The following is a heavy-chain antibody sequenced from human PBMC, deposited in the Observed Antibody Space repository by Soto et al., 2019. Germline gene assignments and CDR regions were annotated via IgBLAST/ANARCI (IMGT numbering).Heavy chain of an antibody. J-gene: IGHJ4*02. CDR1: GFIFSSHG. Sequence: QVQLVESGGGVVQPGRSLRLSCAVSGFIFSSHGMHWVRQAPGKGLQWVAAISYDGSNKYYADSVKGRFTISRDNSKNTLFLQMTSLTTEDTAVYYCAKGCHCGSDCYRFDYWGQGTLVTVSS. D-gene: IGHD2-21*02. CDR3: AKGCHCGSDCYRFDY. V-gene: IGHV3-30*18. CDR2: ISYDGSNK.